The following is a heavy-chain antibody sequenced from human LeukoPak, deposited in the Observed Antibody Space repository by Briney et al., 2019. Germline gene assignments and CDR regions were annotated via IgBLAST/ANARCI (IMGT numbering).Heavy chain of an antibody. CDR1: GYTFTSYD. V-gene: IGHV1-8*01. Sequence: GASVKVSCKASGYTFTSYDINWVRQATGQGLEWMGWMKPNSGNTGYAQKFQGRVTMTRNTSISTAYMELSRLRSDDTAVYYCARSGENRLFDYWGQGTLVTVSS. CDR2: MKPNSGNT. J-gene: IGHJ4*02. D-gene: IGHD3-10*01. CDR3: ARSGENRLFDY.